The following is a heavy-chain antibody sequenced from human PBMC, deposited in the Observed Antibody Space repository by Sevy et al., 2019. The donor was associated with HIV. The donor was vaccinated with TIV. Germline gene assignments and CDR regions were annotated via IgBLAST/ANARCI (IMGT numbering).Heavy chain of an antibody. CDR1: GFTFSSYA. J-gene: IGHJ3*02. CDR3: ARARRDSTGDAFDI. CDR2: ISYDGSNK. Sequence: GGSLRLSCAASGFTFSSYAMHWVRQAPGKGLEWVAVISYDGSNKYYADSVKGRFTISRDNSKNTLYLQMNSLRAEATAVYYCARARRDSTGDAFDIWGQGTMVTISS. V-gene: IGHV3-30-3*01.